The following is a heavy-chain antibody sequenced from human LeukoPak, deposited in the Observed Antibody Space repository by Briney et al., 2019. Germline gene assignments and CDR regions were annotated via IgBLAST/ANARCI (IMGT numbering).Heavy chain of an antibody. V-gene: IGHV1-2*02. D-gene: IGHD3-22*01. J-gene: IGHJ4*02. CDR1: GYTFINYG. CDR2: INPNSGGT. CDR3: ARVGKYYYDSSGYLQ. Sequence: ASVKVSCKASGYTFINYGITWVRQAPGQGLEWMGWINPNSGGTNYAQKFQGRVTMTRDTSISTAYMELSRLRSDDTAVYYCARVGKYYYDSSGYLQWGQGTLVTVSS.